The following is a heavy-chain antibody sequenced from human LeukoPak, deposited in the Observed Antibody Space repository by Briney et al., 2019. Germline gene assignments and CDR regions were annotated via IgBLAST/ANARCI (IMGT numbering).Heavy chain of an antibody. Sequence: PSQTLSLTCTVSGGSISSGGYYWSWIRQHPGKGLEWIGYIYYSGSTYYNPSLKSRVTISVDTSKNQFSLKLSSVTAADTDVYYCAREYSGYDYYFDYWGQGTLVTVSS. CDR1: GGSISSGGYY. CDR2: IYYSGST. J-gene: IGHJ4*02. D-gene: IGHD5-12*01. CDR3: AREYSGYDYYFDY. V-gene: IGHV4-31*03.